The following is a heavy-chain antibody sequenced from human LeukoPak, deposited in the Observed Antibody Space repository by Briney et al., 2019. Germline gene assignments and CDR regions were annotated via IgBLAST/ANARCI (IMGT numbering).Heavy chain of an antibody. Sequence: SETLSLTCTVSGGSINSYYWSWIRQPPGKGLEWIGYIYYSGSTNYNPSLKSRVTISVDTSKNQFSLKLSSVTAADTAVYYCARVGDRGYWGQGTLVTVSS. CDR3: ARVGDRGY. V-gene: IGHV4-59*08. CDR2: IYYSGST. CDR1: GGSINSYY. D-gene: IGHD1-14*01. J-gene: IGHJ4*02.